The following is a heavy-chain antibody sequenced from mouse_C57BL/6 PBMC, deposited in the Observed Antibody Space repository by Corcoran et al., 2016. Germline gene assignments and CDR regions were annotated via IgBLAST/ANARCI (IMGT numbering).Heavy chain of an antibody. V-gene: IGHV1-26*01. D-gene: IGHD2-2*01. CDR2: INPNNGGT. Sequence: EVQLQQSGPELVKPGASVKISCKASGYTFTDYYMNWVKQSHGKSLEWIGDINPNNGGTSYNQKFKGKATLTVDKSSSTAYMELRSLTSEDSAVYYCARRPMVPYYFDYWGQGTTLTVSS. CDR1: GYTFTDYY. CDR3: ARRPMVPYYFDY. J-gene: IGHJ2*01.